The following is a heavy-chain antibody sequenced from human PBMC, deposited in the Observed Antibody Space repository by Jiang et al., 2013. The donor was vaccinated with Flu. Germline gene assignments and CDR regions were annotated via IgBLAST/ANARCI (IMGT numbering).Heavy chain of an antibody. J-gene: IGHJ4*02. V-gene: IGHV3-48*02. D-gene: IGHD6-19*01. CDR1: GFTFNTYT. Sequence: VQLVESGGTLVQPGGSLRLSCAASGFTFNTYTMHWVRQAPGKGLEWVSCITSTSITIYYADSVKGRFTISRDNAENSLYLQMNSLRDEDTAVYYCARGSSGRAYFDLWGQGTLVTVSS. CDR2: ITSTSITI. CDR3: ARGSSGRAYFDL.